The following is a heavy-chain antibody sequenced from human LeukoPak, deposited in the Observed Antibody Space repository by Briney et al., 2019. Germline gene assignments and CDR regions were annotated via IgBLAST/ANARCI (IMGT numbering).Heavy chain of an antibody. V-gene: IGHV4-34*01. CDR2: IYYSGSP. D-gene: IGHD2-15*01. J-gene: IGHJ5*02. CDR1: GGSFSGYY. CDR3: ARVYCGGGSCYDSRGWFDP. Sequence: SETLSLTCAVYGGSFSGYYWSWIRQPPGKGLEWIGNIYYSGSPNYNRSLKSRVTISLDTSKNQFSLKLTSVTAADTAFYYCARVYCGGGSCYDSRGWFDPWGQGTLVTVSS.